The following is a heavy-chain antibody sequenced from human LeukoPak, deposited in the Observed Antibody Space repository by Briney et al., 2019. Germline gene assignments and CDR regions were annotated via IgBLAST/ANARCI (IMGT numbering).Heavy chain of an antibody. CDR3: ARDKSSELAFDY. J-gene: IGHJ4*02. V-gene: IGHV3-21*01. CDR1: GFTFSSHS. Sequence: GGSLRLSCAASGFTFSSHSMNWVRQAPGKGLEWVSSISSSSSYIYYADSVKGRFTISRDNAKNSLYLQMNSLRAEDTAVYYCARDKSSELAFDYWGQGTLVTVSS. D-gene: IGHD1-7*01. CDR2: ISSSSSYI.